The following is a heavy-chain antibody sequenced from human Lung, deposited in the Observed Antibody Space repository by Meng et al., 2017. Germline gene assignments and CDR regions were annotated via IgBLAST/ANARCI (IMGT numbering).Heavy chain of an antibody. D-gene: IGHD4-11*01. CDR2: INHSGST. CDR1: GGSFSDYY. J-gene: IGHJ4*02. Sequence: HVQLRPLGAGLLKPSEPLSLTCVVSGGSFSDYYWSWIRQPPGKGLEWIGEINHSGSTNYNPSLESRATISVDTSQNNLSLKLSSVTAADSAVYYCARGPTTMAHDFDYWGQGTLVTVSS. V-gene: IGHV4-34*01. CDR3: ARGPTTMAHDFDY.